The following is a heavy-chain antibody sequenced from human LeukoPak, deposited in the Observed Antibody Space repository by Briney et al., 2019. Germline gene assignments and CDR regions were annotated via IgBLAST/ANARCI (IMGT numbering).Heavy chain of an antibody. CDR1: GGNFGNYV. CDR3: ARDTDEEYSSSSDGLAV. V-gene: IGHV1-69*04. Sequence: SVKVSCKASGGNFGNYVIHWVRQAPGQGLEWMGRITPFFGVANYAQTFQDRVTFTADKITNTAYMQISSLKSEDTAVYFCARDTDEEYSSSSDGLAVWGQGTTVTVS. CDR2: ITPFFGVA. D-gene: IGHD6-6*01. J-gene: IGHJ6*02.